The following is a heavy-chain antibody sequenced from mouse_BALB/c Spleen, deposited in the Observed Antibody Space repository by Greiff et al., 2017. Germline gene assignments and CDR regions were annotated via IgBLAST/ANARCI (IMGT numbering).Heavy chain of an antibody. J-gene: IGHJ3*01. Sequence: EVNLVESGGGLVKPGGSLKLSCAASGFTFSDYYMYWVRQTPEKRLEWVATISDGGSYTYYPDSVKGRFTISRDNAKNNLYLQMSSLKSEDTAMYYCTQRWFAYWGQGTLVTVSA. V-gene: IGHV5-4*02. CDR3: TQRWFAY. CDR2: ISDGGSYT. CDR1: GFTFSDYY.